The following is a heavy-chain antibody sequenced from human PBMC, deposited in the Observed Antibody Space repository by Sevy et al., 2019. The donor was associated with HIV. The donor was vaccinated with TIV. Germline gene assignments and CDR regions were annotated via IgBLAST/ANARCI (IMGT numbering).Heavy chain of an antibody. V-gene: IGHV4-59*01. CDR2: IYYTGTT. J-gene: IGHJ4*02. CDR3: ARDSVLSPRVFDS. CDR1: GRSMSSYF. D-gene: IGHD3-10*01. Sequence: SETLSLTCTVSGRSMSSYFWSWIRQPPGKGLEWIGYIYYTGTTNYNPSLKSPLTMSLDTSKTRFSLKLTAVTAADTAVYYCARDSVLSPRVFDSWGQGTLVTVSS.